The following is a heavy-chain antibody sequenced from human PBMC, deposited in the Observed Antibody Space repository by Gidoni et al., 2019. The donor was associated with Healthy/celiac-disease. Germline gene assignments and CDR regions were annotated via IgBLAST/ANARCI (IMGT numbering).Heavy chain of an antibody. J-gene: IGHJ3*02. V-gene: IGHV4-38-2*02. CDR1: GYSISSGDY. Sequence: QVQLQESGPGLVKLSVTLSRPCTVSGYSISSGDYLGWIRQPPGTGLEWIGSIYHSGSTYYNPSLKSRVTISVDTSKNQCSMKLSSVTAADTAVYYWARDEQLVDAFDIWGQGTMVTVSS. CDR2: IYHSGST. D-gene: IGHD6-6*01. CDR3: ARDEQLVDAFDI.